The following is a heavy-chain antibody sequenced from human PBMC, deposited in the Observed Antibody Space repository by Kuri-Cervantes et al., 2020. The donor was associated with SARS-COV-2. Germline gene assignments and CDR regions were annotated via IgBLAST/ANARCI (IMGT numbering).Heavy chain of an antibody. CDR3: ARVNARWYTSPGYYYYYMDV. Sequence: SETLSLTCTVSGGSISSYYWSWIRQPPGKGLEWIGYIYYSGSTNYNPSLKSRVTISVDTSKNQFSLKLSSVTAADTAVYYCARVNARWYTSPGYYYYYMDVWGKGTTVTVSS. J-gene: IGHJ6*03. CDR2: IYYSGST. D-gene: IGHD4-23*01. CDR1: GGSISSYY. V-gene: IGHV4-59*01.